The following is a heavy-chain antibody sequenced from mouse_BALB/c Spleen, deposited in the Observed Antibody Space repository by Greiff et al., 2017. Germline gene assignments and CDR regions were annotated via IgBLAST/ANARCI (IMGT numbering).Heavy chain of an antibody. Sequence: EVKLVESGGGLVKPGGSLKLSCAASGFTFSSYAMSWVRQTPEKRLEWVASISSGGSTYYPDSVKGRFTISRDNARNILYLQMSSLRSEDTAMYYCARGGYYGSSYKWYFDVWGAGTTVTVSS. D-gene: IGHD1-1*01. CDR2: ISSGGST. V-gene: IGHV5-6-5*01. J-gene: IGHJ1*01. CDR1: GFTFSSYA. CDR3: ARGGYYGSSYKWYFDV.